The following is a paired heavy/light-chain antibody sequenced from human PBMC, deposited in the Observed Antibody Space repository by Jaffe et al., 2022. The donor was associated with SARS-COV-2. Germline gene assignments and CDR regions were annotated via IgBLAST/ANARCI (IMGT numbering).Heavy chain of an antibody. D-gene: IGHD3-16*01. CDR1: GGSISSSSNY. CDR2: IYYSGST. V-gene: IGHV4-39*01. CDR3: ARWGVGRYYYYGMDV. Sequence: QLQLQESGPGLVKPSETLSLTCSVSGGSISSSSNYWGWIRQPPGKGLEWIGSIYYSGSTSYNPSLKSRVTISVDTSKNQFSLKLSSVTAADTAVYYCARWGVGRYYYYGMDVWGQGTTVTVSS. J-gene: IGHJ6*02.
Light chain of an antibody. V-gene: IGKV3-20*01. J-gene: IGKJ4*01. CDR2: TAS. CDR1: QSISSDY. CDR3: QQYGNSLLT. Sequence: EIVLTQSPGTLSLSPGERATLSCRASQSISSDYLAWYQQKPGQAPRLLIYTASSRATGIPDRFSGSGSGTDFTLTISRLEPGDFAVYYCQQYGNSLLTFGGGTKVEIK.